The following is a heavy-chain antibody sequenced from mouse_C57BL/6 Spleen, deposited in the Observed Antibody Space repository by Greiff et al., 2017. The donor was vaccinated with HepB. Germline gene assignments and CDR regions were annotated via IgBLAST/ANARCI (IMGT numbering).Heavy chain of an antibody. V-gene: IGHV1-81*01. CDR1: GYTFTSYG. D-gene: IGHD3-3*01. Sequence: QVQLQQSGAELARPGASVKLSCKASGYTFTSYGISWVKQRTGQGLEWIGGIYPRSGNTYYNEKFKGKATLTADKSSSTAYMELRSLTSEDSAVYFCACTRPVFDFDCWGPGTTLSVAS. CDR3: ACTRPVFDFDC. CDR2: IYPRSGNT. J-gene: IGHJ2*01.